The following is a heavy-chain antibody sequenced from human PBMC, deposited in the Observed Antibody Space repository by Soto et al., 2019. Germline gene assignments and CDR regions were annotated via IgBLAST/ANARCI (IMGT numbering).Heavy chain of an antibody. D-gene: IGHD6-13*01. CDR2: ISSSSSTI. CDR3: ASGSSSWNGALRFDY. CDR1: GFTFSSYS. J-gene: IGHJ4*02. Sequence: EVQLVESGGGLVQPGGSLRLSCAASGFTFSSYSMNWVRQAPGKGLEWVSYISSSSSTIYYADSVKGRFTSSRDNAKNSLYLQMTSLRAEDTAVYYCASGSSSWNGALRFDYWGQGTLVTVSS. V-gene: IGHV3-48*01.